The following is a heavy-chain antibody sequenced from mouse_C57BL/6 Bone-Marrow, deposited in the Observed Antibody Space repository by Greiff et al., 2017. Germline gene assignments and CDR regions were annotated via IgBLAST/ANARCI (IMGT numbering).Heavy chain of an antibody. CDR3: ARRVYCSSYRYYAMDY. D-gene: IGHD1-1*01. CDR1: GYSFTGYF. V-gene: IGHV1-20*02. CDR2: INPYNGDT. J-gene: IGHJ4*01. Sequence: EVQLQQSGPELVKPGASVKISCKASGYSFTGYFMNWVMQSHGKSLEWIGRINPYNGDTFYNQKFKGKATLTVDKSFSTAHMELRSLASEDSAVYYCARRVYCSSYRYYAMDYWGQGTSVTVSS.